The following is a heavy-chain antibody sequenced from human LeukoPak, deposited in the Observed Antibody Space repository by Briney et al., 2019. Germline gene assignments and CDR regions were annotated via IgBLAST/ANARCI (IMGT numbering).Heavy chain of an antibody. D-gene: IGHD1-26*01. J-gene: IGHJ4*02. CDR3: TREGSGSYLSYDY. Sequence: GRSLRLSCAASGFTFSNHGTHWVRQAPGKGLEWVAVISKDGGTDYYADSVKGRFTISRDNSKSTMYLQMDSLRPDDTAVYYCTREGSGSYLSYDYWGQGTLVTVSS. CDR2: ISKDGGTD. V-gene: IGHV3-30*03. CDR1: GFTFSNHG.